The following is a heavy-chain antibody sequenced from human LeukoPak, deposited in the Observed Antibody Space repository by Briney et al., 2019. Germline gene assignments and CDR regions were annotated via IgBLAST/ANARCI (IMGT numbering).Heavy chain of an antibody. V-gene: IGHV3-23*01. J-gene: IGHJ4*02. Sequence: GGSLRLSCAASGFIFSSYAMSWARRAPGKGLEWVSVISGSGDNTYYADSVKGRFTISRDNSKNTLYLQMNSLRAEDTAVYYCAKDVSVIQGYFDHWGQGTLVTASS. CDR3: AKDVSVIQGYFDH. D-gene: IGHD2-21*01. CDR1: GFIFSSYA. CDR2: ISGSGDNT.